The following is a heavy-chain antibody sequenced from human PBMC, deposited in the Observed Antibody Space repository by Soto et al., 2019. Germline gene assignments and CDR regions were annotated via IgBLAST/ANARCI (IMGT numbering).Heavy chain of an antibody. CDR2: ISRGGNP. Sequence: TLSLTCAVSGGSISSGYWWGWVRQPPGKGLEWIGEISRGGNPNYNPSLKSRVTISVDTSNNEFSLRLNSVTAADTAVYYCVRNADFCSDFWGQGTQVTVSS. CDR1: GGSISSGYW. CDR3: VRNADFCSDF. D-gene: IGHD2-2*01. J-gene: IGHJ4*02. V-gene: IGHV4-4*02.